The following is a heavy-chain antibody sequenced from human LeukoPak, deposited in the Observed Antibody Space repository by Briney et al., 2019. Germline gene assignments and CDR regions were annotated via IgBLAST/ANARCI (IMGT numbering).Heavy chain of an antibody. CDR1: GYTFTSYG. Sequence: ASVKVSCKASGYTFTSYGISWVRQAPGQGPEWMGRISAYNGNTNYAQKLQGRVTMTTDTSTSTAYMELRSLRSDDTAVYYCARDPSQWLVRAEYFQHWGQGTLVTVSS. J-gene: IGHJ1*01. CDR3: ARDPSQWLVRAEYFQH. CDR2: ISAYNGNT. D-gene: IGHD6-19*01. V-gene: IGHV1-18*04.